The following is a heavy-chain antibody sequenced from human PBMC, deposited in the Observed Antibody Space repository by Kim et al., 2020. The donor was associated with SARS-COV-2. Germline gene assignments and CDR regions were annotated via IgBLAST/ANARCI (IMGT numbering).Heavy chain of an antibody. V-gene: IGHV4-39*01. Sequence: NPSLKSRVTISGDTSKNQFTLKLSSVTAADTAVYYCARRIVGYSSGSFDYWGQGTLVTVSS. CDR3: ARRIVGYSSGSFDY. D-gene: IGHD6-19*01. J-gene: IGHJ4*02.